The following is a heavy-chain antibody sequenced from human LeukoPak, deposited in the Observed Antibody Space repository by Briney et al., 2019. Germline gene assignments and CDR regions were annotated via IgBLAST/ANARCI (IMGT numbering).Heavy chain of an antibody. V-gene: IGHV1-8*01. D-gene: IGHD3-3*01. CDR3: ARVSVGWSGYYDRYFDL. CDR1: GYTLTELS. CDR2: MNPNSGNT. Sequence: ASVKVSCKVSGYTLTELSMHWVRQATGQGLEWMGWMNPNSGNTGYAQKFQGRVTMTRNTSISTAYMELSSLRSEDTAVYYCARVSVGWSGYYDRYFDLWGRGTLVTVSS. J-gene: IGHJ2*01.